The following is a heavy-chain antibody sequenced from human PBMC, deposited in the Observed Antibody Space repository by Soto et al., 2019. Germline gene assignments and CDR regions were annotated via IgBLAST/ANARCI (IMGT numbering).Heavy chain of an antibody. CDR3: ARDDSGFSGSHYIDYFNY. CDR1: GYTFTSYY. Sequence: GASVKVSCKASGYTFTSYYIHWVRQAPGQGLEWMGIINPSGGSTSYAQKFQGRVTFTRDTSAGTVYMQLSSLTSEDTAVYYCARDDSGFSGSHYIDYFNYWGQGALVTVS. D-gene: IGHD1-26*01. CDR2: INPSGGST. V-gene: IGHV1-46*01. J-gene: IGHJ4*02.